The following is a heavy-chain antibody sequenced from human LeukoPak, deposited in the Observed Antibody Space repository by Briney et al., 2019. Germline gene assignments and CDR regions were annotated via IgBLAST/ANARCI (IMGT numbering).Heavy chain of an antibody. V-gene: IGHV1-2*02. CDR2: INPNSGGT. Sequence: ASVKVSCKASGYTFTGYYMHWVRQAPGQGLEWMGWINPNSGGTNYAQKFQGRVTMTRDTSISTAYMELSRLRSDDTAVYYCARDRPHCSGGSCYSRWFDPWAREPWSPSPQ. CDR3: ARDRPHCSGGSCYSRWFDP. CDR1: GYTFTGYY. D-gene: IGHD2-15*01. J-gene: IGHJ5*02.